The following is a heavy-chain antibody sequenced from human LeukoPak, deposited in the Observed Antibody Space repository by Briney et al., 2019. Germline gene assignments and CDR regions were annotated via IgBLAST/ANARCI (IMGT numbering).Heavy chain of an antibody. CDR1: GFTFSSYA. Sequence: GGSLRLSCAVSGFTFSSYAMSWVRQAPGKGLEWVSAIGGSGGSTYYADSVKGRFTTSRDNSKNTLYLQMNSLRAEDTAVYYCAKDLDFWSGYPNDDAFDIWGQGTMVTVSS. CDR3: AKDLDFWSGYPNDDAFDI. V-gene: IGHV3-23*01. J-gene: IGHJ3*02. CDR2: IGGSGGST. D-gene: IGHD3-3*01.